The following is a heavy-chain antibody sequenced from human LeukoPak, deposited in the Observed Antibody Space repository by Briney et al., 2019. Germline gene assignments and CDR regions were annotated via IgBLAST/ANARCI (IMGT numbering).Heavy chain of an antibody. CDR1: GYTFTSYG. CDR3: ARPGQLGEYTPYYFDY. CDR2: ISTYNGNT. D-gene: IGHD7-27*01. J-gene: IGHJ4*02. Sequence: RASVKVSCKASGYTFTSYGISWVRQAPGQGLEWLGWISTYNGNTHYAQKLQGRVTMTTDTSTTTAYMELRSLRSDDTAMYYCARPGQLGEYTPYYFDYWGQGTLVTVSS. V-gene: IGHV1-18*01.